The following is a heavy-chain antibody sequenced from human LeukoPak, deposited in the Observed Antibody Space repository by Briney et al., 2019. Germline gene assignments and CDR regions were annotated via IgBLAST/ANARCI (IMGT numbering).Heavy chain of an antibody. D-gene: IGHD2-15*01. Sequence: GGSLRLSCAASGFTFSSYAMNWVRQAPGKGLEWVSTISGSGGSTYYADSVKGRFTISRDNSKNTLYLQMNSLRAEDTAVYYCAKDRNSGCWYGEWRDYWGQGTLVTVSS. CDR1: GFTFSSYA. J-gene: IGHJ4*02. CDR2: ISGSGGST. CDR3: AKDRNSGCWYGEWRDY. V-gene: IGHV3-23*01.